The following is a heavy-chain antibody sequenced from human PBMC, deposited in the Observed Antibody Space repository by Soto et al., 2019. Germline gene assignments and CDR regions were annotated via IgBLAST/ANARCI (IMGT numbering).Heavy chain of an antibody. V-gene: IGHV4-4*02. J-gene: IGHJ4*02. CDR2: VVHWGTT. Sequence: QVQLQQSGPGLVKPSETLSLTCAVSGASINDNNWWSWVRQTPGKGLEWIGEVVHWGTTNYNPSLRSGVTIAMDKTNNQISLTLSSVTAADSALYYCARHIGVTGTRGFDYWGQGTLVTVSS. CDR3: ARHIGVTGTRGFDY. D-gene: IGHD6-19*01. CDR1: GASINDNNW.